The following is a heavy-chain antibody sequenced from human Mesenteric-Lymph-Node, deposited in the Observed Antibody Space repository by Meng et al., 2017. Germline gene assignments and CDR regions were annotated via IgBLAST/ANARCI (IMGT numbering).Heavy chain of an antibody. J-gene: IGHJ4*02. CDR3: ARKRSGAGHFDY. CDR1: GGSFSGSY. V-gene: IGHV4-34*01. Sequence: QVRIQPWGAGRLKLSEPLPLTCAVYGGSFSGSYWSWIRQPPGKGLEWIGEINHSGSTNYNPSLKSRVTISVDTSKNQFSLILNSVTAADTAVYYCARKRSGAGHFDYWGQGALVTVSS. D-gene: IGHD1-26*01. CDR2: INHSGST.